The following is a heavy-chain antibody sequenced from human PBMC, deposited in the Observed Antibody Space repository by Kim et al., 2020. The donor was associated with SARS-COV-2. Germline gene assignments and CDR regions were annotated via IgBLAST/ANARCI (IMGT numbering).Heavy chain of an antibody. CDR3: ARPAVLGYFAWLSWAGAFDS. Sequence: SRVTISADTSKHQFSLKLSSVTAADTAVYYCARPAVLGYFAWLSWAGAFDSWGQGTLVTVSS. J-gene: IGHJ4*02. D-gene: IGHD3-9*01. V-gene: IGHV4-39*01.